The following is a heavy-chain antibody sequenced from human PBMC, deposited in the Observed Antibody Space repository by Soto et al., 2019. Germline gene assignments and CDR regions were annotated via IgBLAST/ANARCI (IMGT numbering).Heavy chain of an antibody. Sequence: EVQLVESGGGLVQPGGSPRLSCAASGFTFSSYSMNWVRQAPGKGLEWVSYISSSSSTIYYADSVKGRFTISRDNAKNSLYLQMNSLRAEDTAVYYCARGTVGIDSLWGQGTLVTVSS. CDR3: ARGTVGIDSL. CDR1: GFTFSSYS. D-gene: IGHD6-13*01. J-gene: IGHJ4*02. CDR2: ISSSSSTI. V-gene: IGHV3-48*01.